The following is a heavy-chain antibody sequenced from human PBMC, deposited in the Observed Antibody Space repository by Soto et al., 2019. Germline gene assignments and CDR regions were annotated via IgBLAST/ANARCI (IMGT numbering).Heavy chain of an antibody. CDR1: AFTFSDYY. Sequence: QVQLVESGGGLVKPGGSLRLSCAASAFTFSDYYMTWIRQAPGKGLEWVGYISGSSGTISYGDSVKGRFTISRDNAKSSPSLQMNSLRAEDTAVYYCARPVYTSKTEFEYWGQGTLVTVSS. CDR3: ARPVYTSKTEFEY. V-gene: IGHV3-11*01. D-gene: IGHD2-2*01. J-gene: IGHJ4*02. CDR2: ISGSSGTI.